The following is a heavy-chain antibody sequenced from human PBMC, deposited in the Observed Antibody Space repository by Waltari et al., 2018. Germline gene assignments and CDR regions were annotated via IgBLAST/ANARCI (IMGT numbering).Heavy chain of an antibody. CDR2: ILPMSGTA. Sequence: QVQLVQSGAEVKKPGSSVKVSCTASGGTFSSYAISWVRQAPGQGREWMGRILPMSGTANYAEKFQGRVTITAEKSTSTAYMELSRRRSEDTAVYYCASGVATIYYFDYWGQGTLVTVSS. CDR3: ASGVATIYYFDY. D-gene: IGHD5-12*01. CDR1: GGTFSSYA. J-gene: IGHJ4*02. V-gene: IGHV1-69*08.